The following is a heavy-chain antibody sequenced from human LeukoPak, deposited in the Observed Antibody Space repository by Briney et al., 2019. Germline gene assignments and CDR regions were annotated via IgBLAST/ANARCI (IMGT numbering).Heavy chain of an antibody. CDR3: ATEWGPWFGERC. CDR2: FDPEDGET. Sequence: EASVKVSCKVSGYTLTELSMHWVRQAPGKGREWMGGFDPEDGETIYAQKFQGRVTMTEDTSTDTAYMELSSLRSEDTAVYYCATEWGPWFGERCWGQGTLVTVSS. D-gene: IGHD3-10*01. V-gene: IGHV1-24*01. CDR1: GYTLTELS. J-gene: IGHJ4*02.